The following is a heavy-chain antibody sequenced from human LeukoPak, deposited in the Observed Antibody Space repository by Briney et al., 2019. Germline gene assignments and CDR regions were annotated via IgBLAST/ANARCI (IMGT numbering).Heavy chain of an antibody. D-gene: IGHD3-3*01. V-gene: IGHV1-2*02. Sequence: ASVKVSCKASGYTFTGYYIHWVRQAPGQGLEWMGWINPDSGDTEYSQRFQGRITLTSDTSVTTAYMELSSLRSDDTAIFYYATVASIRRFYFDFWGQGTLVTVSS. CDR1: GYTFTGYY. CDR3: ATVASIRRFYFDF. CDR2: INPDSGDT. J-gene: IGHJ4*02.